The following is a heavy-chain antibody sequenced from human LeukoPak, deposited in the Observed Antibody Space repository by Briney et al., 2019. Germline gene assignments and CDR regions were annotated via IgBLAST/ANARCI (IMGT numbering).Heavy chain of an antibody. CDR3: ARSLELVEADAFDI. Sequence: GASVKVSCKVSGYTLTELPMHWVRQAPGKGLEWMGGFDPEDGETIYAQRFQGRVTMTRNTSISTAYMELSSLRSEDTAVYYCARSLELVEADAFDIWGQGTMVTVSS. CDR2: FDPEDGET. CDR1: GYTLTELP. J-gene: IGHJ3*02. D-gene: IGHD2-15*01. V-gene: IGHV1-24*01.